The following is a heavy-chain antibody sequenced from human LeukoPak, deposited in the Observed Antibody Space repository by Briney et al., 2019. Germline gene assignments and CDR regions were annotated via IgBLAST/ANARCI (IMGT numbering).Heavy chain of an antibody. J-gene: IGHJ4*02. V-gene: IGHV3-33*01. Sequence: AVIYYDGSNQYYADSVKGRFTVSRDNAKNTLYLQMDSLRAEDTAVYYCATDRNSGKYYDYWGQGTLVTVSS. D-gene: IGHD1-26*01. CDR2: IYYDGSNQ. CDR3: ATDRNSGKYYDY.